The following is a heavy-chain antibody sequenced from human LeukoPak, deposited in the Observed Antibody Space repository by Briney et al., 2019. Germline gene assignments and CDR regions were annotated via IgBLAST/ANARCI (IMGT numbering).Heavy chain of an antibody. J-gene: IGHJ4*02. V-gene: IGHV3-23*01. D-gene: IGHD1-26*01. CDR2: ISGSGGST. Sequence: GGSLRLSCAASGFTFSSYDMSWVRQAPGKGLEWVSAISGSGGSTYYADSVKGRFTISRDNSKNTLYPQMNSLRAEDTAVYYCAKDGVSGSFYFDYWGQGTLVTVSS. CDR3: AKDGVSGSFYFDY. CDR1: GFTFSSYD.